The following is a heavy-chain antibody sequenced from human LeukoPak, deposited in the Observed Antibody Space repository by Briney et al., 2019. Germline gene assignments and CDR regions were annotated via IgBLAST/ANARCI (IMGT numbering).Heavy chain of an antibody. CDR3: ARTLYGDYVDS. CDR1: GFTFSSYA. CDR2: IYTGGGT. V-gene: IGHV3-53*01. D-gene: IGHD4-17*01. J-gene: IGHJ4*02. Sequence: GGSLRLSCAASGFTFSSYAMSWVRQAPGKGLEWVSIIYTGGGTDYADSVKGRFTISRDISKNAVYLQMNSLRAEDTAVYYCARTLYGDYVDSWGQGTLVTVSS.